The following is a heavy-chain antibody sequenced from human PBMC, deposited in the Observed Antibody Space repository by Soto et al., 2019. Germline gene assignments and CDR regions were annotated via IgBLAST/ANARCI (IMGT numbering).Heavy chain of an antibody. J-gene: IGHJ5*02. V-gene: IGHV3-9*01. Sequence: GGSLRLSCAASGFTFDDYAMHWVRQAPGKGLEWVSGISWNSGSIGYADSVKGRFTISRDNAKNSLYLQMNSLRDEDTAVYYCAREEYVGFNCFAPWGQGTLVTVSS. D-gene: IGHD3-16*01. CDR2: ISWNSGSI. CDR1: GFTFDDYA. CDR3: AREEYVGFNCFAP.